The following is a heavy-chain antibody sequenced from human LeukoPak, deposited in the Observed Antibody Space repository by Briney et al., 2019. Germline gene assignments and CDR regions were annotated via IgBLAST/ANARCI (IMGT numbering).Heavy chain of an antibody. CDR3: AKDSPRLRYFDWLSLFDY. CDR2: IYTTGKT. Sequence: SETLSLTCNVSLDSISSFYWSWIRQSAGAGLEWIGRIYTTGKTDYNPSLKSRVTVSVDTSRNQVSLKLRSVTAADTAVYYCAKDSPRLRYFDWLSLFDYWGQGTLVTVSS. D-gene: IGHD3-9*01. J-gene: IGHJ4*02. V-gene: IGHV4-4*07. CDR1: LDSISSFY.